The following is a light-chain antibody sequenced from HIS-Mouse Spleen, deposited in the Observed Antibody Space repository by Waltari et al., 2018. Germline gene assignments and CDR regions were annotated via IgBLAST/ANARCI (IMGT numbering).Light chain of an antibody. CDR2: RNN. J-gene: IGLJ2*01. CDR3: AAWDDSLSGPV. V-gene: IGLV1-47*01. Sequence: QSVLTQPPAASGTPGQRVTISCSGSSPNIGTNYVYSYQQLPGTAPKLLIYRNNQRPSGVPDRFSGSKSGTSASLAISGLRSEDEADYYCAAWDDSLSGPVFGGGTKLTVL. CDR1: SPNIGTNY.